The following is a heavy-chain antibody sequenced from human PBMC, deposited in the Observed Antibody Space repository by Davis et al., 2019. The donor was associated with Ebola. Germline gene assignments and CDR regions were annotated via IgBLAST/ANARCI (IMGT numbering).Heavy chain of an antibody. Sequence: AASVKVSCKASGYSFTDDGISWVRQAPGQGLEWMGWISAYNGNTNYAQKLQGRVTMTTDTSTSTAYMELRSLRSDDTAVYYCARVRLWGGKAAAGREWFDPWGQGTLVTVSS. CDR3: ARVRLWGGKAAAGREWFDP. CDR2: ISAYNGNT. CDR1: GYSFTDDG. V-gene: IGHV1-18*01. J-gene: IGHJ5*02. D-gene: IGHD6-13*01.